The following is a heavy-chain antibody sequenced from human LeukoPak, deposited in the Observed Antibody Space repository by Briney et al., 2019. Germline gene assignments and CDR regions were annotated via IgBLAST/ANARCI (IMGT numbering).Heavy chain of an antibody. Sequence: SVKVSCKASGGTFSSYAISWVRQAPGQGLEWMGGIIPIFGTANYAQKCQGRVTITADESKSTAYMELSSLRSEDTAVYYCARDGGFWSGYSYYFDYWGQGTLVTVSS. CDR3: ARDGGFWSGYSYYFDY. J-gene: IGHJ4*02. CDR2: IIPIFGTA. D-gene: IGHD3-3*01. V-gene: IGHV1-69*13. CDR1: GGTFSSYA.